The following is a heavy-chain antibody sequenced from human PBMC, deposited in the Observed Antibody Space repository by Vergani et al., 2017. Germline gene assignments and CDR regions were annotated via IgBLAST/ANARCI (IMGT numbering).Heavy chain of an antibody. D-gene: IGHD4-17*01. CDR3: ARGPIRRAYGDYQRPHDAFDI. CDR2: IYYSGST. CDR1: GGSISSYY. J-gene: IGHJ3*02. Sequence: QVQLQESGPGLVKPSETLSLTCTVSGGSISSYYWSWIRQPPGKGLEWIGYIYYSGSTNYNPSLKSRVTISVDTSKNQFSLKLSSVTAADTAVYYCARGPIRRAYGDYQRPHDAFDIWGQGTMFTVSS. V-gene: IGHV4-59*01.